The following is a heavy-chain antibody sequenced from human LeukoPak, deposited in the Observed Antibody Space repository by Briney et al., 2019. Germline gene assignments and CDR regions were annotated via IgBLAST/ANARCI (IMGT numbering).Heavy chain of an antibody. V-gene: IGHV3-74*01. CDR2: ISIDGSDT. D-gene: IGHD3-10*01. Sequence: GGSLRLSCAASGFSFSSNWMHWVRQAPGKGLVWVSRISIDGSDTVYADSVKGRFTVSRDNAKDTLYLQMNSLRVEDTAVYYCARGPYYAAGSFDYWGQGTLVTVSS. CDR3: ARGPYYAAGSFDY. CDR1: GFSFSSNW. J-gene: IGHJ4*02.